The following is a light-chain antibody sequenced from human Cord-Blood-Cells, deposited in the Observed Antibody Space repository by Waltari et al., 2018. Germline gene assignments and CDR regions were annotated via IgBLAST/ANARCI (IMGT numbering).Light chain of an antibody. CDR3: SSYTSSSTVV. CDR1: SSDGGGYHY. J-gene: IGLJ2*01. CDR2: DVS. Sequence: QSALTQPASVSGSPGQALTITCTGTSSDGGGYHYVSWYQQHPGEAPKLMLYDVSNRPSGVSNRFSGSKSGNTASLTISGLQAEDEADYYGSSYTSSSTVVFGGGTKLTVL. V-gene: IGLV2-14*01.